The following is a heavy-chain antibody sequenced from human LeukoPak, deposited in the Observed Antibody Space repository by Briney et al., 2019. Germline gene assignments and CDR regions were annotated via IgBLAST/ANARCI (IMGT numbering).Heavy chain of an antibody. CDR1: GGSMSSYY. CDR2: IYYTGAT. J-gene: IGHJ4*02. CDR3: ARAGYSYGTGYYFDY. Sequence: PLETLCLTCTVSGGSMSSYYWSWIRLPPGKGLEWIGYIYYTGATYYNPSLKSRVTISLDTSKNQFSLKLSSVTAADAAVYYCARAGYSYGTGYYFDYWGQGALVTVSS. D-gene: IGHD5-18*01. V-gene: IGHV4-59*01.